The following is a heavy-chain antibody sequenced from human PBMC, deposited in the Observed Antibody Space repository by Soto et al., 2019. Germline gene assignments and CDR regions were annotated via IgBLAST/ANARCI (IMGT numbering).Heavy chain of an antibody. CDR1: GFNFNTYS. CDR2: IDSTRNTV. J-gene: IGHJ4*02. CDR3: ARGTPPNY. Sequence: EVQLVESGGGLVQPGGSLRLSCAASGFNFNTYSMNWVRQAPGKGLEWVSYIDSTRNTVYYADSVKGRFTISRDDAKNSLYLQMNSLRDEDRAVYSCARGTPPNYWGQGTLVTVSS. V-gene: IGHV3-48*02.